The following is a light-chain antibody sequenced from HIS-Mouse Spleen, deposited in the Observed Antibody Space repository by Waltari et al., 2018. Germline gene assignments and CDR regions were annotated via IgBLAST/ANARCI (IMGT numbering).Light chain of an antibody. CDR3: SSYTSSSTWV. J-gene: IGLJ3*02. Sequence: QSALTQPASVSGSPGQPITISCTGTSSAVGGYNYVSWYQQHPGKAPKLMIYEVSNRPSGVSNRFSGSKSGNTASLTISGLQAEDEADYYCSSYTSSSTWVFGGGTKLTVL. CDR2: EVS. CDR1: SSAVGGYNY. V-gene: IGLV2-14*01.